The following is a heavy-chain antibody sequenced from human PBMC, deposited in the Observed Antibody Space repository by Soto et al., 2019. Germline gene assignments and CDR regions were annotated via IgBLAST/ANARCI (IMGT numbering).Heavy chain of an antibody. CDR3: ARNQGFGLVRGVNHPPNWFDP. V-gene: IGHV4-34*01. D-gene: IGHD3-10*01. CDR2: INHSGST. J-gene: IGHJ5*02. CDR1: GGSFSGYY. Sequence: SETLSLTCAVYGGSFSGYYWSWFRQPPGKGLEWIGEINHSGSTNYNPSLKSRVTISVDTSKNQFSLKLSSVTAPDTAVYYCARNQGFGLVRGVNHPPNWFDPWGQGTIVTVS.